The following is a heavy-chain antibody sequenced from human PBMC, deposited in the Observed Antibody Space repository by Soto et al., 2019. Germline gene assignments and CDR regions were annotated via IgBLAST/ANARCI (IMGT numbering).Heavy chain of an antibody. J-gene: IGHJ4*02. Sequence: SETLSLTCAVYGGSFSGYYWSWIRQPPGKGLEWIGEINHSGSTNYNPSLKSRVTISVDTSKNQFSLKLSSVTAADTAVYYCARAATRRGYSGYRPIDYWGQGTLVTGSS. CDR1: GGSFSGYY. CDR3: ARAATRRGYSGYRPIDY. V-gene: IGHV4-34*01. CDR2: INHSGST. D-gene: IGHD5-12*01.